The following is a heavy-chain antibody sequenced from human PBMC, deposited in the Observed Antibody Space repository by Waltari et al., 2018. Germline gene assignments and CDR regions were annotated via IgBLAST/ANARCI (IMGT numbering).Heavy chain of an antibody. CDR3: AKDPAGATTGDAFDI. CDR1: GFTFSSYG. D-gene: IGHD1-26*01. J-gene: IGHJ3*02. CDR2: IRYDGSNK. V-gene: IGHV3-30*02. Sequence: QVQLVESGGVVVQPGGSLRLSCAASGFTFSSYGMHWVHQAPGKGLEWVAFIRYDGSNKYYADSVKRRFTISRDNSKNTLYLQMNSLGAEDTTVYYCAKDPAGATTGDAFDIWGQGTMVTVSS.